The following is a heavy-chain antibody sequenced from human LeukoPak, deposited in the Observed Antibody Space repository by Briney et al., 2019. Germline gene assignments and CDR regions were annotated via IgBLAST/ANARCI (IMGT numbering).Heavy chain of an antibody. D-gene: IGHD1-26*01. CDR1: GYTFTSYD. J-gene: IGHJ4*02. CDR3: ARGVSSGSYFLDY. Sequence: ASVKVSCTASGYTFTSYDINWVRQATGQGLEWMGWMNPNSGNTNYAQKLQGRVTMTTDTSTSTAYMGLRSLRSDDTAVYYCARGVSSGSYFLDYWGQGTLVTVSS. V-gene: IGHV1-8*01. CDR2: MNPNSGNT.